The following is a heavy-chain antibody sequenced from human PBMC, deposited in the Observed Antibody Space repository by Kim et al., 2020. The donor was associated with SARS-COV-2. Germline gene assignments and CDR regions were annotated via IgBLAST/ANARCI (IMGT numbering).Heavy chain of an antibody. CDR3: AKDHPDSSGYHNHDCFQH. CDR2: ISGSGGST. V-gene: IGHV3-23*01. CDR1: GFTFSSYA. J-gene: IGHJ1*01. Sequence: GGSLRLSCAASGFTFSSYAMSWVRQAPGKGLEWVSAISGSGGSTYYADSVKGRFTISRDNSKNSLYLQMNSLRAEDTAVYYCAKDHPDSSGYHNHDCFQHWGQGTLVTVSS. D-gene: IGHD3-22*01.